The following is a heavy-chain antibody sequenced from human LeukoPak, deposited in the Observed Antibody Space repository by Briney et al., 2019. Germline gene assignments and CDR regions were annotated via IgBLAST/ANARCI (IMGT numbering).Heavy chain of an antibody. V-gene: IGHV3-7*01. D-gene: IGHD2-15*01. CDR2: INHNGNVN. CDR1: GFTFSSYW. Sequence: GGSLRLSCAASGFTFSSYWMNWARQAPGKGLEWVASINHNGNVNYYVDSVKGRFTISRDNSKNTLYLQMNSLRAEDTAVYYCARERLRGLDYWGQGTLVTVSS. J-gene: IGHJ4*02. CDR3: ARERLRGLDY.